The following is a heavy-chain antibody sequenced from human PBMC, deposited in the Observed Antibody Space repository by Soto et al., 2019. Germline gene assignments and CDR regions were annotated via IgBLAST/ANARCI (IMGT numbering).Heavy chain of an antibody. Sequence: QVQLVQSGAEVKKPGSSVKVSCKASGGTFSSYAISWVRQAPGQGLEWMGGIIPIFGTANYAQKFQGRVTITAEISTSKASRGLSSLRSGDTAVYYCARGGGVGATTGWDWGQGTLVTVSS. CDR2: IIPIFGTA. J-gene: IGHJ4*02. D-gene: IGHD1-26*01. V-gene: IGHV1-69*06. CDR3: ARGGGVGATTGWD. CDR1: GGTFSSYA.